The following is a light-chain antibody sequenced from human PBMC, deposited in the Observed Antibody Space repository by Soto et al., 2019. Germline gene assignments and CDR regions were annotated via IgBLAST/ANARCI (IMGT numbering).Light chain of an antibody. CDR2: EIN. CDR1: SSDVGAYDY. CDR3: SSFAGSNNFPYV. Sequence: QSALTQPPSASWSPGHSVTISCTGTSSDVGAYDYVSWYQQHPGKAPKLMIYEINKRPSGVPDRFSGSKSGNTASLTVSGLQAEDEADYYCSSFAGSNNFPYVFGTGTKVTVL. V-gene: IGLV2-8*01. J-gene: IGLJ1*01.